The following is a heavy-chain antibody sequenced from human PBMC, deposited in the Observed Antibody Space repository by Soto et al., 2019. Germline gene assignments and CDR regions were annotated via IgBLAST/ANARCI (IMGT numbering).Heavy chain of an antibody. CDR3: ARGGVSTRTFDY. J-gene: IGHJ4*02. CDR2: IYPSDSDT. D-gene: IGHD3-3*01. V-gene: IGHV5-51*01. CDR1: GYNFAGYW. Sequence: GESLKISCKGSGYNFAGYWIAWVRQMPGKGLELVGIIYPSDSDTRYRPSFQGQVTISADKSISSAYLQWSSLRASDTAMYYCARGGVSTRTFDYWGQGTPVTVSS.